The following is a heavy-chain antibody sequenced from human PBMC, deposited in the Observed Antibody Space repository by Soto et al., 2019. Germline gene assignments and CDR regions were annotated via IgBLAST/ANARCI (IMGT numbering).Heavy chain of an antibody. Sequence: QVQLVQSGAEVKKPGASVRVSCKASGYTFTTYDIHWVRQAPGLGLEWMGIITPGGVITSYAQKLKGRITMTRDTSTRTVYMELSSLRSEDTAMYYCAKVLSELVPRYFDTWGQGTLVTVSS. D-gene: IGHD6-13*01. J-gene: IGHJ4*02. CDR3: AKVLSELVPRYFDT. CDR1: GYTFTTYD. CDR2: ITPGGVIT. V-gene: IGHV1-46*04.